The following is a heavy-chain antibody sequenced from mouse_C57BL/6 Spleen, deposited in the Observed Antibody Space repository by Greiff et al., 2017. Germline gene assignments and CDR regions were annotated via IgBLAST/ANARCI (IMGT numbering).Heavy chain of an antibody. V-gene: IGHV1-74*01. J-gene: IGHJ3*01. Sequence: QVQLKQPGAELVKPGASLKVSCKASGYTFTSYWMHWVQQRPGQGLEWIGRIHPSDSDTNYTQKFKGKATLTGDKYTSTAYMQRSSLTSEDAAVYYCAIGDSAGYVAYWGQGTLVTVSA. CDR1: GYTFTSYW. CDR3: AIGDSAGYVAY. CDR2: IHPSDSDT. D-gene: IGHD3-2*02.